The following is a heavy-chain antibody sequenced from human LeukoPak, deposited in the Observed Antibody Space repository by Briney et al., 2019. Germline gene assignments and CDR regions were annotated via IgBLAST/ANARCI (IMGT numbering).Heavy chain of an antibody. CDR1: GYPIKIGYY. CDR3: ASSLRYCSSTSCYTYGMDV. D-gene: IGHD2-2*02. CDR2: IYYSGTT. V-gene: IGHV4-38-2*02. J-gene: IGHJ6*02. Sequence: SETLSLTCTVSGYPIKIGYYWGWIRQPPGKGLEWIASIYYSGTTHYNPSHQSRVTISVDTSKNQFSLKLSSVTTADTAVYYCASSLRYCSSTSCYTYGMDVWGQGTTVTVSS.